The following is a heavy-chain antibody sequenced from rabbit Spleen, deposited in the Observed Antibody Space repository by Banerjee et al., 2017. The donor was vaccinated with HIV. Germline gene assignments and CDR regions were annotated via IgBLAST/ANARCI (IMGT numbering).Heavy chain of an antibody. CDR3: ARDLDAVIGWNFGW. CDR2: IDPVFGIT. J-gene: IGHJ6*01. D-gene: IGHD4-1*01. Sequence: HLKESGGGLVQPGGSLKLSCKASGFTLSSYYMNWVRQAPGKGLEWIGYIDPVFGITYYANWVNGRFSISRENAQNTVFLQMTSLTAADTATYFCARDLDAVIGWNFGWWGQGTLVTVS. V-gene: IGHV1S7*01. CDR1: GFTLSSYY.